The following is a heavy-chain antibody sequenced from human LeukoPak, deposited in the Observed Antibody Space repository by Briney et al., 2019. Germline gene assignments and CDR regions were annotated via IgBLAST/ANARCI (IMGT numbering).Heavy chain of an antibody. CDR3: ARATGRDYDFWSGYRYYYYGMDV. CDR2: MNPNSGKT. V-gene: IGHV1-8*01. J-gene: IGHJ6*02. D-gene: IGHD3-3*01. CDR1: GYTFTSYD. Sequence: ASVKLSCKASGYTFTSYDINWVRQATGQGLEWMGWMNPNSGKTGYAQKFQGRVTMTRNTSISTAYMELSSLRSEDTAVYYCARATGRDYDFWSGYRYYYYGMDVWGQGTTVTVSS.